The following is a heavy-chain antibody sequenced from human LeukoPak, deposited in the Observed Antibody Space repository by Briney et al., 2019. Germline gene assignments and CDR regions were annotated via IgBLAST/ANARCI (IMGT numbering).Heavy chain of an antibody. J-gene: IGHJ3*02. CDR2: INAGNGNT. Sequence: GASVKVSCKASGYTFTSYAMHWVRQAPGQRLEWMGWINAGNGNTKYSQKFQGRVTITRDASASTAYMELSSLRSEDTAVYYCARVVGYSSGWYKAFDIWGQGTMVTVSS. CDR3: ARVVGYSSGWYKAFDI. D-gene: IGHD6-19*01. CDR1: GYTFTSYA. V-gene: IGHV1-3*01.